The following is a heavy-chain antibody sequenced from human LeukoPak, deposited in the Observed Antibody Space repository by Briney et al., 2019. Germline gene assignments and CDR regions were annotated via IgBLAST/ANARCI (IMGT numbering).Heavy chain of an antibody. D-gene: IGHD5-18*01. CDR3: ARVGDTAMAFDY. V-gene: IGHV1-8*01. Sequence: ASVKVSCKASGYTFTSYDINWVRQATGQGLEWMGWMDPNSGNTGYAQKFQGRVTMTRNTSISTAYMELSSLRSEDTAVYYCARVGDTAMAFDYWGQGTLVTVSS. J-gene: IGHJ4*02. CDR2: MDPNSGNT. CDR1: GYTFTSYD.